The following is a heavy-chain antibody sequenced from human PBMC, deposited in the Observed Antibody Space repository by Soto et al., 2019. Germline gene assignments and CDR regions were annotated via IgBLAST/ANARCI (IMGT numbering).Heavy chain of an antibody. J-gene: IGHJ4*02. CDR1: GDTFSNYA. CDR2: IILMYGST. D-gene: IGHD3-10*01. CDR3: ARDYLPGDYLDY. Sequence: QVQLVQSGAEVKKPGSSVKVSCKTSGDTFSNYAISWVRQAPGQGLEWMGGIILMYGSTNYVQKFRGRVTITADKSTSTAYMELSSLRSEDTAVYYCARDYLPGDYLDYWGQGTLVTVSS. V-gene: IGHV1-69*06.